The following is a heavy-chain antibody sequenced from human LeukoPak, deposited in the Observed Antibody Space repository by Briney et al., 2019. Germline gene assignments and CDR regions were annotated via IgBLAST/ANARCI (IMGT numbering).Heavy chain of an antibody. CDR3: ARDLSVPGLISFIIDY. D-gene: IGHD2-2*01. Sequence: GGSLRLSCTVSGVIFSTYALHWVRHTPGKGLEWVAVISYDGSKADYADSAKGRFTISRDNSKNTLYLQMNSLRVEDTAVYYCARDLSVPGLISFIIDYWGQGTQVTVSS. J-gene: IGHJ4*02. V-gene: IGHV3-30*03. CDR2: ISYDGSKA. CDR1: GVIFSTYA.